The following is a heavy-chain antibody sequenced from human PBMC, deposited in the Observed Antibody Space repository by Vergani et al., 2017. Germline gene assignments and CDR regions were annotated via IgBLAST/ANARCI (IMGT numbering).Heavy chain of an antibody. Sequence: QVQLQESGSGLVQASGTLSLTCGVSGASVSSNGFSWNWVRHSPGKGLESIGYIHHSGTTYYTPSLKSRVVISLDVSKNDFSLRMTSVTAADTAVYFCARETYYYDDDSSRYVYYFDEWGQGTLVTVSS. V-gene: IGHV4-30-2*06. J-gene: IGHJ4*02. CDR1: GASVSSNGFS. CDR3: ARETYYYDDDSSRYVYYFDE. CDR2: IHHSGTT. D-gene: IGHD3-22*01.